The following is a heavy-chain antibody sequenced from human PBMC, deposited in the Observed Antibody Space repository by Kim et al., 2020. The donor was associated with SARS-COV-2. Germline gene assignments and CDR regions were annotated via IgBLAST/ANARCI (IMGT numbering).Heavy chain of an antibody. J-gene: IGHJ4*02. D-gene: IGHD5-18*01. CDR3: ARASVDTTLAFDY. Sequence: YTRSRKSRFTLSVDTSKNQFSLKLSSVTAEDTAVYYCARASVDTTLAFDYWGQGTLVTVSS. V-gene: IGHV4-34*01.